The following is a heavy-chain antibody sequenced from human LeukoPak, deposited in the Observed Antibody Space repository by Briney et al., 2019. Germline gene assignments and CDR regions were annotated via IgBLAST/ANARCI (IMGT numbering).Heavy chain of an antibody. D-gene: IGHD3-10*01. CDR2: IYHTGST. V-gene: IGHV4-61*01. J-gene: IGHJ5*02. CDR3: ARAGVLRWFDP. Sequence: SETLSLTCTVSGDPVTSGYFYWSWIRQPPGKGLEWIAYIYHTGSTNYNPSLKSRVTISVDTSKNQFSLKLSSVTAADTAVYYCARAGVLRWFDPWGQGTLVTVSS. CDR1: GDPVTSGYFY.